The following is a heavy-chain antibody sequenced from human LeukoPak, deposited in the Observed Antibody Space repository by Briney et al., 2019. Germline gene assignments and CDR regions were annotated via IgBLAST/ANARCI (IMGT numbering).Heavy chain of an antibody. CDR1: GGSISSSSYY. V-gene: IGHV4-39*07. Sequence: SETLSLTCTVSGGSISSSSYYWGWIRQPPGKGLEWIGSIYYSGSTYYNPSLKSRVTISVDTSKNQFSLKLSSVTAADTAVYYCARYSVSAHDAFDIWGQGTMVTVSS. CDR3: ARYSVSAHDAFDI. J-gene: IGHJ3*02. D-gene: IGHD5/OR15-5a*01. CDR2: IYYSGST.